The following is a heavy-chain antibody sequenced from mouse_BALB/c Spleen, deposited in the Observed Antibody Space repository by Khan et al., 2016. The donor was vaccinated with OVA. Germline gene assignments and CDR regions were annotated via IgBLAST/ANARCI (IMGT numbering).Heavy chain of an antibody. Sequence: EVELVESGGDVVKPGGSLKLSCAASGFTFSTYGMSWVRQTPDKRLEWVATVSTGGHYTYYPDTVKGRFTISRDYAKNTLYLQMSSLKSEDTAMFYCARLAYYYDSEGFAYWGQGTLVTVSA. CDR2: VSTGGHYT. V-gene: IGHV5-6*01. CDR3: ARLAYYYDSEGFAY. J-gene: IGHJ3*01. CDR1: GFTFSTYG. D-gene: IGHD1-1*01.